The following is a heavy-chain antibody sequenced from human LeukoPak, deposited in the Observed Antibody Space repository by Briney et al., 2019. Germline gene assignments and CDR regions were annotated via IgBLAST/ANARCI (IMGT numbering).Heavy chain of an antibody. CDR1: GFTFSSYA. V-gene: IGHV3-30-3*01. Sequence: GGSLRLSCAASGFTFSSYAMHWVRQAPGKGLEWVAVISYDGSNKYYADSVKGRFTISRDNSKNTLYLQMNSLRAEDTAVYYCAKDIVVVPAAIVAGAFDIWGQGTMVTVSS. CDR3: AKDIVVVPAAIVAGAFDI. D-gene: IGHD2-2*01. J-gene: IGHJ3*02. CDR2: ISYDGSNK.